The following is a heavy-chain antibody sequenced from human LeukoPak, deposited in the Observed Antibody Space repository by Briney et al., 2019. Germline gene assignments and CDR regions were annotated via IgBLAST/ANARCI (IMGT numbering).Heavy chain of an antibody. V-gene: IGHV3-23*01. J-gene: IGHJ3*02. CDR2: ISASGGST. CDR1: GFTFSSYA. CDR3: AKGIAASNYDAFDI. D-gene: IGHD6-25*01. Sequence: PGGSLRLSRAASGFTFSSYAMSWVRQAPGKGLDWVSAISASGGSTSYADSVKGRFTISRDNSKNTLYLQMNSLRAEDTAVYYCAKGIAASNYDAFDIWGQGTMVTVSS.